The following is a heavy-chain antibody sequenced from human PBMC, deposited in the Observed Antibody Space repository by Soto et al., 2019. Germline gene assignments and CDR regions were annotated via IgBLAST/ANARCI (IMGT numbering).Heavy chain of an antibody. CDR2: IYNEFT. J-gene: IGHJ3*02. V-gene: IGHV3-66*01. CDR1: GFSVTDIY. CDR3: VREPRYCSGGSCSIMGDAFDI. D-gene: IGHD2-15*01. Sequence: EVQLVESGGGLVQPGGSLRLSCVASGFSVTDIYMNWVRQAPGKGLEWVSVIYNEFTDYADSVRGRFSISTDSSKNALYLQMNSLRAEDSAVYNCVREPRYCSGGSCSIMGDAFDIWGQGTKVTVSS.